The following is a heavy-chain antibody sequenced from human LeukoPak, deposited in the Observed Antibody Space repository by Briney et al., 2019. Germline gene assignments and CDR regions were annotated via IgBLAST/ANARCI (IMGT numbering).Heavy chain of an antibody. V-gene: IGHV1-46*01. CDR2: INPSGGST. Sequence: ASVKVSRKASGYTFTSYYMHWVRQAPGQGLEWMGIINPSGGSTSYAQKFQGRVTMTRDTSTSTVYMELSSLRSEDTAVYYCARIYRDGSGSYYQRYYYGMDVWGQGTTVTVSS. D-gene: IGHD3-10*01. CDR3: ARIYRDGSGSYYQRYYYGMDV. CDR1: GYTFTSYY. J-gene: IGHJ6*02.